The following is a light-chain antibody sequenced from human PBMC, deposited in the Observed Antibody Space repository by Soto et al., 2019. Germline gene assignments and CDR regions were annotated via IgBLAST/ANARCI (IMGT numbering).Light chain of an antibody. Sequence: MVMTQSPVTLSVSPGERATLSSRASQSVRSNLAWYQQKPGQAPSLLIYGAFTRATGIPTRFSGSGSGTEFTLTISSLQSEDFAVYHCHQYDNWPKTFGQGTRLEIK. J-gene: IGKJ5*01. CDR2: GAF. CDR1: QSVRSN. CDR3: HQYDNWPKT. V-gene: IGKV3-15*01.